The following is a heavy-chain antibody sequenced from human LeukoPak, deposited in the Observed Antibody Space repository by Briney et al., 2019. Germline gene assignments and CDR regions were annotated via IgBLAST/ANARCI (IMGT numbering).Heavy chain of an antibody. CDR1: GFTFSSYG. CDR3: AKDLQMATITPFDY. Sequence: PGGSLRLSCAASGFTFSSYGMHWVRQAPGKGLEWVAFIRYDGSNKYYADSVKGRFTISRYNSKNTLYLQMNSLRAEDTAVYYCAKDLQMATITPFDYWGQGTLVTVSS. D-gene: IGHD5-24*01. CDR2: IRYDGSNK. J-gene: IGHJ4*02. V-gene: IGHV3-30*02.